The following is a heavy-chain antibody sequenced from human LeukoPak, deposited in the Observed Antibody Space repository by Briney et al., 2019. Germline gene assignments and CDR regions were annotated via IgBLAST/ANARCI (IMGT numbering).Heavy chain of an antibody. CDR3: ASGGRYCSSTSCFDY. V-gene: IGHV3-11*06. CDR1: EFTFIDYY. CDR2: ISSSSSYT. D-gene: IGHD2-2*01. J-gene: IGHJ4*02. Sequence: GGSLRPSCVASEFTFIDYYMSWIRQAPGKGREWVSYISSSSSYTNYADSVKGRFTISRDNAKNSLYLQMNSLRAEDTAVYYCASGGRYCSSTSCFDYWGQETLVTVSS.